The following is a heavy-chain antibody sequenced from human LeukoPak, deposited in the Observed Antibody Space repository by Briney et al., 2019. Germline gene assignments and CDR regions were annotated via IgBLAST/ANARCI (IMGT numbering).Heavy chain of an antibody. CDR2: MYTSGST. Sequence: PSETLSLTCTVSGVSISSYYWSWIRQPVGKGLEWIGRMYTSGSTNYNPSLKSRVTMSVDTSKSQFSLKLTSVTAADTAVYYCARGVSSGYYSVYYFDYWGQGTLVTVSS. J-gene: IGHJ4*02. V-gene: IGHV4-4*07. CDR1: GVSISSYY. CDR3: ARGVSSGYYSVYYFDY. D-gene: IGHD3-22*01.